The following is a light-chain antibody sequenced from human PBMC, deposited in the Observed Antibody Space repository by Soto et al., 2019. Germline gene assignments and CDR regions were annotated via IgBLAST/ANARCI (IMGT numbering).Light chain of an antibody. V-gene: IGKV3-20*01. J-gene: IGKJ5*01. CDR3: QQYGSSPPST. CDR1: HSVSSSY. CDR2: GAS. Sequence: EIVLTQSPGTLSLSPGERATLSCRASHSVSSSYLAWYQQNPGQAPRLLIYGASSRATGIPDRFSGSGSGTHFTLTISRLEPEDYAVYYCQQYGSSPPSTFGQGTRLEIK.